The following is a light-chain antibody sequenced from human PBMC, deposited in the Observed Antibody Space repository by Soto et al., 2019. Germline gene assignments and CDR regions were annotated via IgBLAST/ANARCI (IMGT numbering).Light chain of an antibody. CDR1: QSVSNY. V-gene: IGKV3-15*01. Sequence: EIVMTQSPATLSVSPGERATLSCRPSQSVSNYLAWYQQKPGQAPRLLIYGASTRATGIPARFSGGGSETEFTLTISSLQSEDFAVYYCQQYHNWPPLTFGGGTKVEIK. J-gene: IGKJ4*01. CDR3: QQYHNWPPLT. CDR2: GAS.